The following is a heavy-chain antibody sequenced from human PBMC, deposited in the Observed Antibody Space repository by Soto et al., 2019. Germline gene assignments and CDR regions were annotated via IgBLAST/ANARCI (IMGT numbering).Heavy chain of an antibody. Sequence: SETLSLTCAVSGGSISNNTWWSWVRQPPGKGLEWIGEIYHSGSTNYNPSLKSRVSISVDKSKNQFSLRLSSVTAADMAVYYCARVWGYSYGLASDIWGQGTMVT. CDR1: GGSISNNTW. V-gene: IGHV4-4*02. CDR3: ARVWGYSYGLASDI. CDR2: IYHSGST. J-gene: IGHJ3*02. D-gene: IGHD5-18*01.